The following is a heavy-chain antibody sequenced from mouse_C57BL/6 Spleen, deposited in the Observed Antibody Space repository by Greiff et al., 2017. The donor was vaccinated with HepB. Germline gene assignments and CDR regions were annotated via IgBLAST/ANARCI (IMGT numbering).Heavy chain of an antibody. CDR2: IYPGSGNT. D-gene: IGHD2-1*01. CDR1: GYSFTSYY. CDR3: ARDSYGNYVGFAY. V-gene: IGHV1-66*01. Sequence: QVQLQQSGPELVKPGASVKISCKASGYSFTSYYIHWVKQRPGQGLEWIGWIYPGSGNTKYNEKFKGKATLTADTSSSTAYMQLSSLTSEESAVYYCARDSYGNYVGFAYWGQGTLVTVSA. J-gene: IGHJ3*01.